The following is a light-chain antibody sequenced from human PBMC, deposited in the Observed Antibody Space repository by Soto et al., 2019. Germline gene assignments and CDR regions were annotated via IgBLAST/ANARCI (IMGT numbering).Light chain of an antibody. Sequence: PGERATLSCRASQSLSNSFIAWYQQXXGXAXXXLXXXTSSRATGIPDRFSGSGSGKDFTLTIRRLEPEDFAVYYCQQYGSSPPAWTFGQGNKVDIK. CDR3: QQYGSSPPAWT. J-gene: IGKJ1*01. CDR1: QSLSNSF. CDR2: XTS. V-gene: IGKV3-20*01.